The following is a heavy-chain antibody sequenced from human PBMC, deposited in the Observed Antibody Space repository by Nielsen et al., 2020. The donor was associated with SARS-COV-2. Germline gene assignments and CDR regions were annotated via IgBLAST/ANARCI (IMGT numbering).Heavy chain of an antibody. V-gene: IGHV3-23*01. CDR2: ISGSGGST. Sequence: GESLKISCAASGSTFSSYAMSWVRQAPGKGLEWVSAISGSGGSTYYADSVKGRFTISRDNSKNTLYLQMNSLRAEDTAVYYCASPTLYSGREVSDYWGQGTLVTVSS. CDR3: ASPTLYSGREVSDY. D-gene: IGHD1-26*01. J-gene: IGHJ4*02. CDR1: GSTFSSYA.